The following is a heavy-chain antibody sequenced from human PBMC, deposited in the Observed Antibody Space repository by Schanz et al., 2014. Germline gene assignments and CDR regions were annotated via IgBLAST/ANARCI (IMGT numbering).Heavy chain of an antibody. CDR3: TRLRRADPNGFDV. V-gene: IGHV1-69*02. Sequence: QVQLVQSGAEVKKPGSSVKVSCKASRSTFSSYTISWVRQARGQGLEWLGRIMPLRGIGNNAWKFQDRLTITADKSMNITYMELSSLGTEETAVYYCTRLRRADPNGFDVWGQGTTVTVS. CDR1: RSTFSSYT. CDR2: IMPLRGIG. J-gene: IGHJ6*02. D-gene: IGHD6-19*01.